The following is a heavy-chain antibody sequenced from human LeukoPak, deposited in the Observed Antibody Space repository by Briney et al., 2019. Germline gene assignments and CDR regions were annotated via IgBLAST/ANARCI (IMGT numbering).Heavy chain of an antibody. CDR3: AGRSGSFDY. V-gene: IGHV3-7*01. J-gene: IGHJ4*02. D-gene: IGHD3-10*01. Sequence: GGSLRLSCAASGFTFSSYWMSWVRQAPGKGLEWVANIKQDGSKKNYVDSVRGRFTISRDNAKNSLYLQMNSLRAEDTAVYYCAGRSGSFDYWGQGTLVTVSS. CDR2: IKQDGSKK. CDR1: GFTFSSYW.